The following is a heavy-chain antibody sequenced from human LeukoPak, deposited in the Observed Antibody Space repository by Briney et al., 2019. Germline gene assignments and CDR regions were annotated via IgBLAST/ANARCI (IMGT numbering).Heavy chain of an antibody. Sequence: PSQTLSLTCTVSGGSFSIDDYYWSWIRQPAGKGLEWIGRVYASGNTLYNPSFKSRVAISIDRSKNQFSLKLTSVTAADTALYYCASGGTIFTLFDYWGQGILVTVSS. V-gene: IGHV4-61*02. CDR1: GGSFSIDDYY. J-gene: IGHJ4*02. CDR3: ASGGTIFTLFDY. CDR2: VYASGNT. D-gene: IGHD5-24*01.